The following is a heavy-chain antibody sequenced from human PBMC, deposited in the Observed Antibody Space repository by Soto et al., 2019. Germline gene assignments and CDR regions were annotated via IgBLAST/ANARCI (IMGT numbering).Heavy chain of an antibody. CDR2: IYHSGST. D-gene: IGHD1-26*01. CDR3: ARKEFRDGKFDY. V-gene: IGHV4-4*02. CDR1: GGSISSNYW. Sequence: SETLSLTCEVSGGSISSNYWWSWVRQPPGKGLEWIGEIYHSGSTNYNPSLKSRVTISVDKSKNQFSLKLSSVTAADTAVFYCARKEFRDGKFDYWGQGTLVTVSS. J-gene: IGHJ4*02.